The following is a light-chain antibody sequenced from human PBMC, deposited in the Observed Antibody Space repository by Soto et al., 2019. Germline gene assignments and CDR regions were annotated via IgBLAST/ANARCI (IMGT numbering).Light chain of an antibody. CDR3: QQYYQWPSYT. V-gene: IGKV3-15*01. Sequence: EIVMTQSQLTRSPSQGERASFSCRASKGFGRKIAWYQQKPGQSPRLLVYDASTRATAIPARFSGSGSGTEFTLTINTLQPEDFAVYYCQQYYQWPSYTFGQGTKVDI. CDR2: DAS. CDR1: KGFGRK. J-gene: IGKJ2*01.